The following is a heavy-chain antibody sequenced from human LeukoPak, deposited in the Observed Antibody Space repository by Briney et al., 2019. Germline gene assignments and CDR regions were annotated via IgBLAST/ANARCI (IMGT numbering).Heavy chain of an antibody. Sequence: SETLSLTCTVSGGSISSYYWSWIRQPPGKGLEWIGYIYYSGGTNYNPSLKSRVTISVDTSKNQFSLKLSSVTAADTAVYYCARCRSRYSSSPHFDYWGQGTLVTVSS. CDR2: IYYSGGT. CDR3: ARCRSRYSSSPHFDY. J-gene: IGHJ4*02. D-gene: IGHD6-6*01. CDR1: GGSISSYY. V-gene: IGHV4-59*12.